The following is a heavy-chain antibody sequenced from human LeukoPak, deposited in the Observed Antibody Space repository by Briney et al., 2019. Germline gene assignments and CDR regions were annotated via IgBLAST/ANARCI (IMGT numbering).Heavy chain of an antibody. Sequence: SVKVSCKASGGTFSSSPISWVRQAPGQGLEWMGRIIPILGITIHAQKFQGRVTITADKSTTTAYLELISLTSEDTAVYYCARGHQLPYFDYWGQGTLVTVSS. CDR2: IIPILGIT. V-gene: IGHV1-69*04. CDR3: ARGHQLPYFDY. CDR1: GGTFSSSP. J-gene: IGHJ4*02. D-gene: IGHD2-2*01.